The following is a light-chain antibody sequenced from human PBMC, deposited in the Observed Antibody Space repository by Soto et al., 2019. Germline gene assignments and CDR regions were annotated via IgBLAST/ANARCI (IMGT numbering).Light chain of an antibody. V-gene: IGLV4-69*01. Sequence: QSVLTQSPSASASLGDSVKLTCTLSSGHSTYTIAWHQQQPEKGPRYLMKLNSDGSHSKGDGIPDRFSGSSSGAERYLTISSLQPEDEADYYCQTWGTGTWEFGGGTKLTVL. CDR2: LNSDGSH. CDR3: QTWGTGTWE. J-gene: IGLJ3*02. CDR1: SGHSTYT.